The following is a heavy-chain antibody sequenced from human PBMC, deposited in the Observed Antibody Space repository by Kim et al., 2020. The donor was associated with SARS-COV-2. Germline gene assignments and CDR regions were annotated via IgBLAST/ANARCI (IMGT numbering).Heavy chain of an antibody. V-gene: IGHV3-53*01. J-gene: IGHJ2*01. D-gene: IGHD6-13*01. Sequence: KGRFTISRDNPKNTLYLQMNSLRVEDTAVYYCARAPQYSSSWYGRDWYFDLWGRGTLVTVSS. CDR3: ARAPQYSSSWYGRDWYFDL.